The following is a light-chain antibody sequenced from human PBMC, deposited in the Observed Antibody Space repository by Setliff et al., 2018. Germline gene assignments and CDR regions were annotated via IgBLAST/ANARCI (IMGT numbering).Light chain of an antibody. CDR2: AAS. CDR3: QQANSFPLS. Sequence: DIQMTQSPSSVSASVGDRVTITCRASQGIDNWLAWYQQKPGKVPKLLIYAASTLQSGVPSRFSGTVSGTDFTLTISSLQPEDFATYYCQQANSFPLSFGGGTKV. V-gene: IGKV1D-12*01. CDR1: QGIDNW. J-gene: IGKJ4*01.